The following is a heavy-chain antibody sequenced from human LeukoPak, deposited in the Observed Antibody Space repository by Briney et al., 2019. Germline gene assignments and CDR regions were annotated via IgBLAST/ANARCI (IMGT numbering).Heavy chain of an antibody. CDR3: ARVGQQLPTGWFDP. D-gene: IGHD6-13*01. V-gene: IGHV1-2*02. CDR2: INPNSGGT. J-gene: IGHJ5*02. CDR1: GYTFTVYY. Sequence: ASVKVSYKASGYTFTVYYMHWVRQAPGQGLEWMRWINPNSGGTNYAQKFQGRVTMTRDTSISTAYMELSRLRSDDTAVYYCARVGQQLPTGWFDPWGQGTLVTVSS.